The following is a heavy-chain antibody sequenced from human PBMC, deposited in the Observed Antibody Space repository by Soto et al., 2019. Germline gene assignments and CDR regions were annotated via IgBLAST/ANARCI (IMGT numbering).Heavy chain of an antibody. CDR2: IYYSGST. V-gene: IGHV4-59*01. Sequence: LSLTCSVSGGSISSYYWTWIRQPPGKGLEWIGYIYYSGSTNYNPSLKSRVTISVDTSKNQFSLKLSSVTAADTAMYYCAREGDRGQYNWFGPWGQGTLVTVSS. CDR3: AREGDRGQYNWFGP. D-gene: IGHD1-26*01. CDR1: GGSISSYY. J-gene: IGHJ5*02.